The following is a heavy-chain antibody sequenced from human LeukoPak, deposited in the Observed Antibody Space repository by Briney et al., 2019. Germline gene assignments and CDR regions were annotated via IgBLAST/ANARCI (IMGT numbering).Heavy chain of an antibody. CDR3: ARDRIRLDY. CDR1: GFTFGRCT. J-gene: IGHJ4*02. V-gene: IGHV3-33*08. CDR2: IWYDGSNK. Sequence: GGSLRLSCAASGFTFGRCTMNWVRQAPGKGLEWVAVIWYDGSNKYYADSVKGRFTISRDNSKNTLYLQMNSLRAEDTAVYYCARDRIRLDYWGQGTLVTVSS. D-gene: IGHD5-18*01.